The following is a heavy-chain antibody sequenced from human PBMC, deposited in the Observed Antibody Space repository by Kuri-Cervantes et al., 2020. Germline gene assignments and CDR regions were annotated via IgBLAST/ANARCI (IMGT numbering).Heavy chain of an antibody. D-gene: IGHD1-26*01. CDR2: IYYSGST. Sequence: SETLSLTCTVSGGSISSYYWSWIRQPPGKGLEWIGYIYYSGSTNYNPSLKSRVTISVDTSKNQFSLKLSSVTAADTGVYYCASMGKGGSLAYWGQGTLVTVSS. CDR3: ASMGKGGSLAY. CDR1: GGSISSYY. J-gene: IGHJ4*02. V-gene: IGHV4-59*13.